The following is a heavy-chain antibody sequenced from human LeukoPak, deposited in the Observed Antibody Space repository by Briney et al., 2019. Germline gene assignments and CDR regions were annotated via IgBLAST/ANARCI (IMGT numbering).Heavy chain of an antibody. Sequence: GASVKVSCKASGYTFPGYYMHWVRQAPGQGLEWMGRINPNSGGTNYAQKFQGRVTMTRDTSISTAYMELSRLRSDDTAVYYCARAAPGEWELPPPEPRQFDYWGQGTLVTVSS. D-gene: IGHD1-26*01. V-gene: IGHV1-2*06. CDR3: ARAAPGEWELPPPEPRQFDY. CDR2: INPNSGGT. J-gene: IGHJ4*02. CDR1: GYTFPGYY.